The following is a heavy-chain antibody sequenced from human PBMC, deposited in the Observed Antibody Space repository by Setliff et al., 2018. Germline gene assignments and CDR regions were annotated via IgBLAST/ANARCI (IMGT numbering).Heavy chain of an antibody. CDR2: ISGYNGNT. D-gene: IGHD3-16*01. V-gene: IGHV1-18*03. CDR3: ARKGPNSSSHVFGY. J-gene: IGHJ4*02. Sequence: GASVKVSCKTSGYSFINYGLSWMRQAPGQGLEWVGWISGYNGNTDYAQNLQGRVTMTTDTSTTTVYMELSSLRSDDMAVYYCARKGPNSSSHVFGYWGQGTLVTVSS. CDR1: GYSFINYG.